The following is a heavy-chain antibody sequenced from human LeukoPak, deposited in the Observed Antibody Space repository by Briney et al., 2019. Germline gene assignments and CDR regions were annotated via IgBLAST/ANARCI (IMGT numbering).Heavy chain of an antibody. J-gene: IGHJ4*02. D-gene: IGHD4/OR15-4a*01. V-gene: IGHV4-59*01. CDR3: ARDAGAKAD. CDR2: IHYSGST. Sequence: SETLSLTCTVSGVSINTDYWTWIRQFPGKGLEWIGYIHYSGSTTYNPSLESRVTISVDTSKNQFSLKLTSVTSADTAVYFCARDAGAKADWGQGALVTVSS. CDR1: GVSINTDY.